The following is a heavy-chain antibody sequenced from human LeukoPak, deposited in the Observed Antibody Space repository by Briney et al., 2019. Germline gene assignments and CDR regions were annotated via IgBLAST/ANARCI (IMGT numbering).Heavy chain of an antibody. V-gene: IGHV1-18*01. CDR1: GYSFITFG. J-gene: IGHJ5*02. CDR3: ARDWDGRSDCFDP. D-gene: IGHD1-26*01. Sequence: ASVKVSCKASGYSFITFGISWVRQAPGHGLEWMGYISGPSDDINYADNFQDRLTMTTDTSTSTAYMELRSLTSDDTAVYYCARDWDGRSDCFDPWGQGTLVIVFS. CDR2: ISGPSDDI.